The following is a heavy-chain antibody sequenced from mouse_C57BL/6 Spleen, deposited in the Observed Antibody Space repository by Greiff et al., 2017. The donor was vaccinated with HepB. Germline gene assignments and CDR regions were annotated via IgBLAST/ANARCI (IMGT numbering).Heavy chain of an antibody. CDR3: ARAPPRYYFDY. V-gene: IGHV3-6*01. CDR2: ISYDGSN. Sequence: EVQLQQSGPGLVKPSQSLSLTCSVTGYSITSGYYWNWIRQFPGNKLEWMGYISYDGSNNYNPSLKNRISITRDTSKNQFFLKLNSVTTEDTATYYCARAPPRYYFDYWGQGTTLTVSS. J-gene: IGHJ2*01. CDR1: GYSITSGYY. D-gene: IGHD6-1*01.